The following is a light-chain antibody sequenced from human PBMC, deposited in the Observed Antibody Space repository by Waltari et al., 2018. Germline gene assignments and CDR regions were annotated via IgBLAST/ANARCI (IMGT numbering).Light chain of an antibody. CDR2: TTS. V-gene: IGKV1-39*01. CDR1: QSITMY. Sequence: DIQMTQSPSSLSASGGDRVTITSRASQSITMYLNWYQQKPGKAPKLLIYTTSTLQSETPCRCSGSGSGTDFTLTISSLQPEDFATYYCQQSFNTPRTFGQGTRLEIK. CDR3: QQSFNTPRT. J-gene: IGKJ2*01.